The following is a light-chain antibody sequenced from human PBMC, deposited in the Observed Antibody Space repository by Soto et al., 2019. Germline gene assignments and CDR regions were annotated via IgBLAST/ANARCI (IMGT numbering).Light chain of an antibody. J-gene: IGLJ3*02. V-gene: IGLV1-40*01. CDR2: GNT. Sequence: QSVLTHPPSVAGAPGQRVTISCTGSKSNIGAGYDVHWYQQLPGTAPKVLIYGNTNRPSEVPDRFSGSKSGTSASLAITGLQAEDEADYYCHSFDNGLGGWVFGGGTKLTVL. CDR1: KSNIGAGYD. CDR3: HSFDNGLGGWV.